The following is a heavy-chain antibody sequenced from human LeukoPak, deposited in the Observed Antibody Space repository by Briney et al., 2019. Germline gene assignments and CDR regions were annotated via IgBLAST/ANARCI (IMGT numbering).Heavy chain of an antibody. Sequence: GESLKISCKGSGYKFTTYWIAWMRQMPGQGLEWLGIIYPRDSDTRYSPSFEGQVSISVDTSIDTAYLQWSSVKASDTAMYYCARGYCSGTSCYRFDYWGQGTLVTVSS. D-gene: IGHD2-2*01. CDR1: GYKFTTYW. V-gene: IGHV5-51*01. J-gene: IGHJ4*02. CDR3: ARGYCSGTSCYRFDY. CDR2: IYPRDSDT.